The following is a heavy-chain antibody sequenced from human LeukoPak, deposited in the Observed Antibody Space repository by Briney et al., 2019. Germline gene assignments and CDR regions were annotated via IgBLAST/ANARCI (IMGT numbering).Heavy chain of an antibody. CDR1: GGTFSSYA. V-gene: IGHV1-69*06. J-gene: IGHJ6*03. D-gene: IGHD3-22*01. CDR3: AREPYDSSGYWRGVHYYYYMDV. CDR2: IIPIFGTA. Sequence: SVKVSCKASGGTFSSYAISWVRQAPGQGLEWMGGIIPIFGTANYAQKFQGRVTITADKSTSTAYMELSSLRSEDTAVYYCAREPYDSSGYWRGVHYYYYMDVWGKGTTVTISS.